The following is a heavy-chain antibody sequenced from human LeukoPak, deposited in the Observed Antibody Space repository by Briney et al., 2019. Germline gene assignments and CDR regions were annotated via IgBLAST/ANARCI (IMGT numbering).Heavy chain of an antibody. D-gene: IGHD6-13*01. CDR2: ISHTGSI. CDR1: GASITSRIW. CDR3: ARDNERRLTAAGTAAFDL. V-gene: IGHV4-4*02. J-gene: IGHJ2*01. Sequence: SETLSLTCVVSGASITSRIWWSWVRQPPGKGLEWIGEISHTGSIDYTPSLKSRATISLDKSKNQLSLNLTSVTAADTAMYYCARDNERRLTAAGTAAFDLWGRXTLXXVSS.